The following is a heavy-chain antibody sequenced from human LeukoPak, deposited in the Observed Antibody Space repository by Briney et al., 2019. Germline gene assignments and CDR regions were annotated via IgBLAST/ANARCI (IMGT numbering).Heavy chain of an antibody. CDR2: IYHSGST. CDR3: ARFRFDLYSSSWYGDNWFDP. CDR1: GGSISSSSYY. J-gene: IGHJ5*02. Sequence: PSETLSLTCTVSGGSISSSSYYWGWIRQPPGKGLEWIGSIYHSGSTYYNPSLKSRVTISVDTSKNQFSLKLSSVTAADTAVYYCARFRFDLYSSSWYGDNWFDPWGQGTLVTVSS. D-gene: IGHD6-13*01. V-gene: IGHV4-39*07.